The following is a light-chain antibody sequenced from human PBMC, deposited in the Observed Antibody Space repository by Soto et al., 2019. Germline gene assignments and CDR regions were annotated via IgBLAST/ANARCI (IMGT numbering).Light chain of an antibody. V-gene: IGKV3-15*01. CDR1: QSVSGN. CDR2: GAS. J-gene: IGKJ4*01. CDR3: QQYDSWPLT. Sequence: EKWMTQSQASRSGSPGERPTLPCRAIQSVSGNFAWFQQTPGQAPRLLIYGASTRATGIPARFSGSGSGTEFTLTISSLQSDDFVVYYCQQYDSWPLTFGGGTKVEIK.